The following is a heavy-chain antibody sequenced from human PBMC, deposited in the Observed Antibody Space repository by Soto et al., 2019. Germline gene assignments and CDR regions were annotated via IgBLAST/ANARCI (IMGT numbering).Heavy chain of an antibody. CDR3: ARAPRYYDFWSANYYYYGMDV. CDR2: IYSGGST. J-gene: IGHJ6*02. D-gene: IGHD3-3*01. V-gene: IGHV3-53*01. Sequence: PGGSLRLSCAASGFTFSSYGMSWVRQAPGKGLEWVSVIYSGGSTYYADSVKGRFTISRDNSKNTLYLQMNSLRAEDTAVYYCARAPRYYDFWSANYYYYGMDVWGQGTTVTVSS. CDR1: GFTFSSYG.